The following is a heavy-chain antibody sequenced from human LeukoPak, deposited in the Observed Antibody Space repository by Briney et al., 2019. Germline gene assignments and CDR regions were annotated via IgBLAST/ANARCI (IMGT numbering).Heavy chain of an antibody. V-gene: IGHV4-59*08. Sequence: ASETLSLTCTVSGGSISNYYWSWIRQPPGKGLEWIGYIYYSGSTNYNPSLKSRVTISVDTSKNQFSLKLSSVTAADTAVYYCARHDGYSFFDYWGQGTLVTVSS. CDR3: ARHDGYSFFDY. J-gene: IGHJ4*02. CDR2: IYYSGST. CDR1: GGSISNYY. D-gene: IGHD5-18*01.